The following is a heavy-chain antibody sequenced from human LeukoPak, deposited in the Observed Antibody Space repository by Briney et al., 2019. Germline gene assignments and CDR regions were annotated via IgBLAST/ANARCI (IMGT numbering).Heavy chain of an antibody. V-gene: IGHV1-18*03. Sequence: ASVKVSCKASGYTFTSYGISWVRQAPGQGLEWMGWMNAGNGNKKYSQKFQGRITLIRDTSAATAYMELSSLRHDDLAVYYCARGRGTSGSNRDFYYYYYMDVWGKGTTVTVSS. CDR2: MNAGNGNK. J-gene: IGHJ6*03. CDR3: ARGRGTSGSNRDFYYYYYMDV. CDR1: GYTFTSYG. D-gene: IGHD2-15*01.